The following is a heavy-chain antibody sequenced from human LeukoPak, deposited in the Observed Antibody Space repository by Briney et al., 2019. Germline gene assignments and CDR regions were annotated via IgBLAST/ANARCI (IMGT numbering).Heavy chain of an antibody. Sequence: GGSLRLSCAASGFTFSSYSMNWVRQAPGKGLEWVSSISSSSSYIYYADSVRGRFTISRDNAKNSLYLQMNSLRAEDTALYYCARDHNYAFDIWGQGTMVTVSS. D-gene: IGHD5-24*01. J-gene: IGHJ3*02. V-gene: IGHV3-21*01. CDR3: ARDHNYAFDI. CDR1: GFTFSSYS. CDR2: ISSSSSYI.